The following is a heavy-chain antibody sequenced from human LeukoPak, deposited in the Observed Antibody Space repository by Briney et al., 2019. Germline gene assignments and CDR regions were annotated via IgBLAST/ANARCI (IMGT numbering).Heavy chain of an antibody. V-gene: IGHV4-4*07. D-gene: IGHD3-10*02. CDR3: ARDRRGDYYYVNVDEEWFDP. Sequence: TSETLSLTCTVSGGSISSYYWSWIRQPAGKGLEWIGRIYTSGSTNYNPSLKSRVTMSVDTSKNQFSLKLSSVTAADTAVYYCARDRRGDYYYVNVDEEWFDPRGQGTLVTVSS. J-gene: IGHJ5*02. CDR2: IYTSGST. CDR1: GGSISSYY.